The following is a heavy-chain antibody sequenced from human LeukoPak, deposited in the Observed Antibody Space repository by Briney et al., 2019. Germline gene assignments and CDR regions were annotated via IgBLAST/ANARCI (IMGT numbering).Heavy chain of an antibody. J-gene: IGHJ4*02. V-gene: IGHV3-7*01. CDR2: IKQDGSEK. Sequence: GGSLRLSCAASGFTFSSYSMNWVRQAPGKGLEWVANIKQDGSEKYYVDSVKGRFTISRDNAKNSLYLQMNSLRDEDTAVYYCARESSYYLDYWGQGTLVTVSS. CDR3: ARESSYYLDY. CDR1: GFTFSSYS. D-gene: IGHD6-13*01.